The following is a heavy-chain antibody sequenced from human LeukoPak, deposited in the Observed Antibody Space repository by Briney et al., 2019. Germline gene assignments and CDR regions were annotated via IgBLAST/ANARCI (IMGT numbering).Heavy chain of an antibody. J-gene: IGHJ5*02. CDR1: GYTFTGYY. CDR3: ARDRTTRSTSCLGLDP. Sequence: ASVKVSCKASGYTFTGYYMHWVRQAPGQGLEWMGWINPNSGGTNYAQKFQGRVTMTRDTSISTAYMELSRLRSDDTAVYYCARDRTTRSTSCLGLDPWGQGTLVTVSS. V-gene: IGHV1-2*02. CDR2: INPNSGGT. D-gene: IGHD2-2*01.